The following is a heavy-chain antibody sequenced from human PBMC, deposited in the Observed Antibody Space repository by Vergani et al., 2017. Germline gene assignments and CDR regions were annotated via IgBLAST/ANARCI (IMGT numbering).Heavy chain of an antibody. D-gene: IGHD2-2*01. Sequence: QVQLVESGGGVVQPGRSLRLSCAASGFTFSSYGMHWVRQAPGKGLEWVAVIWYDGSNKYYADSVKGRFTISRDNSKNTLYLQMNRLRAEDTAVYYCARGWTSCSSTSCYSFVRWGQGTLVTVSS. V-gene: IGHV3-33*01. J-gene: IGHJ4*02. CDR2: IWYDGSNK. CDR1: GFTFSSYG. CDR3: ARGWTSCSSTSCYSFVR.